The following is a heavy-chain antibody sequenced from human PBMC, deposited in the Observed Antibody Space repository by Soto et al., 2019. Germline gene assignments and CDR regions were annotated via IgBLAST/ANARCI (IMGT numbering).Heavy chain of an antibody. Sequence: QVQLVEFGGGVVQPGRSLRLSCAASGFTFSSYAMHWVRQAPGKGLEWVAVISYDGSNKYYADSVKGRFTISRDNSKNTLYLQMNSLRAEDTAVYYCARDYYRFNSGYGFSMGVW. CDR3: ARDYYRFNSGYGFSMGV. CDR1: GFTFSSYA. J-gene: IGHJ6*01. D-gene: IGHD5-12*01. V-gene: IGHV3-30-3*01. CDR2: ISYDGSNK.